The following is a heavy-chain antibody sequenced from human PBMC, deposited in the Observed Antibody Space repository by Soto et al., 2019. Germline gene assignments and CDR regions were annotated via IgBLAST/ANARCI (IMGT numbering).Heavy chain of an antibody. CDR3: AREGSGYNF. V-gene: IGHV1-69*13. CDR1: GGTFSSFG. CDR2: IIPVFGRP. D-gene: IGHD5-12*01. Sequence: SVKVYCKASGGTFSSFGISWVRQAPVQGLEWMGGIIPVFGRPNYAQRFRGRLTITADESTNTGYMELIDLRSEDTAVYYCAREGSGYNFWGQGTQVTVSS. J-gene: IGHJ1*01.